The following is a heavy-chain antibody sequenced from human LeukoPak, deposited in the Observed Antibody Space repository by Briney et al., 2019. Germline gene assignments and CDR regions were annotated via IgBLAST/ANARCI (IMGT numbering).Heavy chain of an antibody. D-gene: IGHD2-2*01. J-gene: IGHJ4*02. Sequence: GGSLRLSCAASGFTFSSYAMSWVRQAPGKGLEWVSAISGSGGSTYYADSVKGRFTISRDNSKNPLYLQMNSLRAEDTAVYYCAKVVIVVVPAAMDYWGQGTLVTVSS. V-gene: IGHV3-23*01. CDR3: AKVVIVVVPAAMDY. CDR1: GFTFSSYA. CDR2: ISGSGGST.